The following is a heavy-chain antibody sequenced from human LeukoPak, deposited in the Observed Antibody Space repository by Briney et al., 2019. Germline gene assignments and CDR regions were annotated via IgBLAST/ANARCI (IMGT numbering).Heavy chain of an antibody. CDR1: GFSFSSFS. CDR3: ARDPYYYGSGSYSGNYYMDV. Sequence: GGSLRLSCAASGFSFSSFSMNWVRQAPGKGLEWVSSIDSSSTYIYYAGSVKGRFTISRDNAKNSLYLQMNSLRAEDTAVYYCARDPYYYGSGSYSGNYYMDVWGKGTTVTVSS. CDR2: IDSSSTYI. V-gene: IGHV3-21*01. J-gene: IGHJ6*03. D-gene: IGHD3-10*01.